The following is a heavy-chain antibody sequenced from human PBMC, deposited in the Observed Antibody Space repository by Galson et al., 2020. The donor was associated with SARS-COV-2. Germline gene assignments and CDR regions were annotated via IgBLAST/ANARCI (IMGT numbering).Heavy chain of an antibody. J-gene: IGHJ4*02. CDR2: ISGSGGST. CDR3: AKDRGGYHSN. D-gene: IGHD5-12*01. Sequence: TGGSLRLSCAASGLTFSSYAISWVRQAPGKGLEWVSAISGSGGSTYYADSVKGRFTISRDNSKNTLYLQMNSLRAEDTAVYYCAKDRGGYHSNWGQGTLVTVSS. CDR1: GLTFSSYA. V-gene: IGHV3-23*01.